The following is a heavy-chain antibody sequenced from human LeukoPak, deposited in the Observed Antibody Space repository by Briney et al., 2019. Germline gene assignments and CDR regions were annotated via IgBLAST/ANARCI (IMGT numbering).Heavy chain of an antibody. CDR3: AREAGTGDY. CDR2: IKQDGREK. CDR1: GFTFSSYW. Sequence: SGGSLRLSCAASGFTFSSYWMSWVRQAPGKGLEWVANIKQDGREKYYVDSVKGRFTISRNNTKNSVYLQMNSLRAEDTAVYYCAREAGTGDYWGQGTLVTVSS. V-gene: IGHV3-7*01. D-gene: IGHD3-10*01. J-gene: IGHJ4*02.